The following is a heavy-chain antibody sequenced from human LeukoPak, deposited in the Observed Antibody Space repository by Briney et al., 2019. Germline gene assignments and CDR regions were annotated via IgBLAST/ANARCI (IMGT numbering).Heavy chain of an antibody. D-gene: IGHD1-14*01. Sequence: ASVKVSCKTSGYTFTSQDMHWVRQAPGQGLEWVGRINPDNGDTTYSQEFQGRVTITRDTSASTAYMELRSLRSEDMAVYYCTLYNYWGQGTLVTVSS. CDR3: TLYNY. CDR2: INPDNGDT. V-gene: IGHV1-3*03. J-gene: IGHJ4*02. CDR1: GYTFTSQD.